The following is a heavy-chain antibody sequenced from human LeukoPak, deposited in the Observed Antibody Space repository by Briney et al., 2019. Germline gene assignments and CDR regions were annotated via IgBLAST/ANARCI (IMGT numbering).Heavy chain of an antibody. CDR1: GGSISSGSYY. D-gene: IGHD3-10*01. V-gene: IGHV4-61*02. CDR2: IYTSGST. J-gene: IGHJ5*02. CDR3: ARGVSDYYGSGSYHNWFDP. Sequence: SETLSLTCTVSGGSISSGSYYWSWIRQPAGKGLEWIGRIYTSGSTNYNPSLKSRVTISVDTSKNQFSLKLSSATAADTAVYCCARGVSDYYGSGSYHNWFDPWGQGTLVTVSS.